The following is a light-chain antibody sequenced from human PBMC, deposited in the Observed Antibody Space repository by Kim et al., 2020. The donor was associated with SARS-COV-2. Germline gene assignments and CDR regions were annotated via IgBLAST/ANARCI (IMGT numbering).Light chain of an antibody. CDR3: HQYNDWPPGDT. CDR2: GAS. V-gene: IGKV3-15*01. J-gene: IGKJ2*01. CDR1: QSISTY. Sequence: EIVMTQSPATLSVSPGERATLSCRASQSISTYLAWYQQKPGQAPRLLIYGASTRATGVPARFSASGSGTEFTLTISSLQSEDFAVYYCHQYNDWPPGDTFGQGTKLDIK.